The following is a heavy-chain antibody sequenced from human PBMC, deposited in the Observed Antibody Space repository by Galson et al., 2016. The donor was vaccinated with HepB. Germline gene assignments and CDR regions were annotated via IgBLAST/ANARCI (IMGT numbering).Heavy chain of an antibody. CDR1: AFTFTDYS. CDR3: SRSKVGNPFDV. CDR2: ISSTSQYI. V-gene: IGHV3-21*01. J-gene: IGHJ4*02. Sequence: SLRLSCAASAFTFTDYSMNWVRQTPGKGLEWVSSISSTSQYIYYTDSVKGRFTISRANAKNSLYLQMNSLSAEDTAVYYCSRSKVGNPFDVGGQGTLVNVSS. D-gene: IGHD1-26*01.